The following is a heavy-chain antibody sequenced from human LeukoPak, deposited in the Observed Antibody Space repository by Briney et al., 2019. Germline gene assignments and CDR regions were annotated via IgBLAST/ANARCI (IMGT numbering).Heavy chain of an antibody. CDR1: GFTFSNYW. D-gene: IGHD3-10*01. V-gene: IGHV3-74*01. J-gene: IGHJ4*02. CDR3: AKDIFTMVRGVVDY. Sequence: GGSLRLSCAASGFTFSNYWMHWVRQVPGEGLVWVSRIDGEGSSTSYAESVKGRFTISRDNSKNTLYLQMNSLRAEDTALYYCAKDIFTMVRGVVDYRGQGTLVTVSS. CDR2: IDGEGSST.